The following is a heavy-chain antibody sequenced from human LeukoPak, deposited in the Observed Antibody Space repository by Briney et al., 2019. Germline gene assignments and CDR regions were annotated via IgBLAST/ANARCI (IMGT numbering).Heavy chain of an antibody. Sequence: MPGRSLRLSCAASGFTFSSYGMHWVRQAPGKGLEWVSSISSTGAYIYYADSLKGRFTISRDNAKNSLYLQMNSLRADDTAVYYCARGLAAAGTRGPYWGQGTLVTVSS. CDR3: ARGLAAAGTRGPY. CDR2: ISSTGAYI. J-gene: IGHJ4*02. D-gene: IGHD6-13*01. V-gene: IGHV3-21*01. CDR1: GFTFSSYG.